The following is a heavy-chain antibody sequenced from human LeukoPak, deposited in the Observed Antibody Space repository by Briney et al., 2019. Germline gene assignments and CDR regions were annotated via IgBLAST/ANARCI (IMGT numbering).Heavy chain of an antibody. CDR1: GYSFTSYW. CDR2: IYPGDTDT. D-gene: IGHD3-3*01. V-gene: IGHV5-51*01. J-gene: IGHJ4*02. Sequence: GESLKISCKGSGYSFTSYWIGWVRQMPGKGLEWMRIIYPGDTDTRYSPSFQGQVTISADKSISTAYLQWSSLKASDTAMYYCARSLGRDDFWSGYWDWGQGTLVTVSS. CDR3: ARSLGRDDFWSGYWD.